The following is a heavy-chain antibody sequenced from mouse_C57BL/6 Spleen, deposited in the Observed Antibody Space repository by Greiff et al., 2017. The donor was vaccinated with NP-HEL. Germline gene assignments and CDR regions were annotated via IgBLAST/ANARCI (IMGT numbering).Heavy chain of an antibody. CDR1: GYTFTDYY. D-gene: IGHD2-3*01. CDR2: INPNNGGT. J-gene: IGHJ4*01. CDR3: ARSGWLLGYAMDY. Sequence: EVQLQQSGPELVKPGASVKISCKASGYTFTDYYMNWVKQSHGKSLEWIGDINPNNGGTSYNQKFKGKATLTVDKHSSTAYMELRSLTSEDSAVYYCARSGWLLGYAMDYWGQGTSVTVSS. V-gene: IGHV1-26*01.